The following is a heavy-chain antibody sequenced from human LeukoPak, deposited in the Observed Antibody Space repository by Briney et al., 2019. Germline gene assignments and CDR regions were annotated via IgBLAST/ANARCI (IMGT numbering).Heavy chain of an antibody. D-gene: IGHD1/OR15-1a*01. J-gene: IGHJ5*02. Sequence: PGGSLRLSCAASGFTFSSYSMNWVRQAPGKGLEWVSYISSSSSTIYYADSVKGRFTISRDNAKNTLYLQMNSLRVEDTAVYYCARDPRNKGFDPWGQGTLVTVSS. CDR2: ISSSSSTI. CDR3: ARDPRNKGFDP. CDR1: GFTFSSYS. V-gene: IGHV3-48*04.